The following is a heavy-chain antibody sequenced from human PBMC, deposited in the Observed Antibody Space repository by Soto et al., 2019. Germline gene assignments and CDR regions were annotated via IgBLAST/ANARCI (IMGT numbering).Heavy chain of an antibody. CDR2: ISGSDGST. V-gene: IGHV3-23*01. J-gene: IGHJ4*02. D-gene: IGHD5-12*01. Sequence: GGSLRLSCAASGFRFSTSAITWVRQAPGKGLEWVSAISGSDGSTYYADSVKGRFTIFGDNSKITLYLQMNSLRAEDTAVYYCAKVGVATSYYLDYWGQGTLVTVSS. CDR1: GFRFSTSA. CDR3: AKVGVATSYYLDY.